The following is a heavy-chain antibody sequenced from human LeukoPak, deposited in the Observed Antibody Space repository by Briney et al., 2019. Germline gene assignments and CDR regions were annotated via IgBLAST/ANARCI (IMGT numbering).Heavy chain of an antibody. CDR3: ERQIHGERKLDWFDP. V-gene: IGHV4-39*02. Sequence: SETLSLTCTVSGVSISSDNYYWGWIRQPPGMALEWVGSIHYSGVTYYNPSLKSRVTISVDTSKNHFSLKLSSVTAADTAVYYCERQIHGERKLDWFDPWGQGTLVTVSS. J-gene: IGHJ5*02. CDR1: GVSISSDNYY. CDR2: IHYSGVT. D-gene: IGHD3-10*01.